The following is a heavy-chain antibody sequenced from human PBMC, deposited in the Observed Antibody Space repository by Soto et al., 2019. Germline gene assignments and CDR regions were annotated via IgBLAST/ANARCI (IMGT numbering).Heavy chain of an antibody. CDR3: ATSYDSGFDP. Sequence: RASVKVSCKASGYSFSSYGISWVRQAPGQGLDWVGWISVNNGNTDYAPKFQGRVTMTTDTSTSTAYMELRSLRSDDTAVYYCATSYDSGFDPWGQGTLVTVSS. J-gene: IGHJ5*02. D-gene: IGHD3-3*01. CDR1: GYSFSSYG. CDR2: ISVNNGNT. V-gene: IGHV1-18*04.